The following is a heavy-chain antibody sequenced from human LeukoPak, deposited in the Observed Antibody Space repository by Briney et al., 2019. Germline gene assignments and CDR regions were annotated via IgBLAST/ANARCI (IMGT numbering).Heavy chain of an antibody. V-gene: IGHV3-7*03. CDR2: INSDGSEG. D-gene: IGHD6-6*01. CDR1: GFTFSGFW. CDR3: ARSSYSSSSSV. Sequence: GGSLRLSCAVSGFTFSGFWMSWSRQAPGKGLEWVASINSDGSEGYYADVVKGRFTISRDNVKNSLYLQINSLRAEDTAVYYCARSSYSSSSSVWGQGTMVTVSS. J-gene: IGHJ3*01.